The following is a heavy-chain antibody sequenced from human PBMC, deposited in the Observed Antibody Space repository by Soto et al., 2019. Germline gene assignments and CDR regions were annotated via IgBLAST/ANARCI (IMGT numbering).Heavy chain of an antibody. J-gene: IGHJ6*02. CDR2: INYSGST. V-gene: IGHV4-30-4*01. D-gene: IGHD6-6*01. CDR3: IAAARAYYYYGMDV. Sequence: QVQLQESGPGLVKPSQTLSLTCTVSGGSISSGDYYWSWIRQPPGKGLEWIGYINYSGSTSYNPYLKSRVTIAVDTSKNQFSMKLSSVTAADTAVYYCIAAARAYYYYGMDVWGQGTTVTVSS. CDR1: GGSISSGDYY.